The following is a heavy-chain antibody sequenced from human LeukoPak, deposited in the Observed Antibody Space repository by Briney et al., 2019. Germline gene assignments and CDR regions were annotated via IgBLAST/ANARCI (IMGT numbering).Heavy chain of an antibody. V-gene: IGHV3-23*01. J-gene: IGHJ4*02. D-gene: IGHD1-26*01. Sequence: GGSLRLSCAASGFTFSSYAMSWVRQAPGKGLEWVSAISGSGGSTYYADSVKGRFTISRDNSKNTLYLQMNSLRAEDTAVYYCARVGRIVGVSDYWGQGTLVTVSS. CDR1: GFTFSSYA. CDR2: ISGSGGST. CDR3: ARVGRIVGVSDY.